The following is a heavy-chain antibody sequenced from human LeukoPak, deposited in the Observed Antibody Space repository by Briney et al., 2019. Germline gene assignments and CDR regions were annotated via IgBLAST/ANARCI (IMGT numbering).Heavy chain of an antibody. CDR1: GYTFTGYY. CDR2: INPNSGGT. D-gene: IGHD1-26*01. Sequence: ASVKVSCKASGYTFTGYYVHWVRQAPGQGLEWMGRINPNSGGTNYAQEFQGRVTMTRDTSISTAYMELSRLRSDDTAAYYCARGRVGATTFWFYYYGMDVWGQGTTVTVSS. V-gene: IGHV1-2*06. J-gene: IGHJ6*02. CDR3: ARGRVGATTFWFYYYGMDV.